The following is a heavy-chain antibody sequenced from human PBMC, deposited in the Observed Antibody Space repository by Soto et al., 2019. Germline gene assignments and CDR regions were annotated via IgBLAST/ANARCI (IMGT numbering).Heavy chain of an antibody. V-gene: IGHV1-69*02. D-gene: IGHD2-2*01. CDR1: GGTFSTYT. Sequence: SVKVSCKASGGTFSTYTISWVRQAPGQGLEWMGRVIPILGIANYAQKLQGRVTITADKSTSTAYMELSSLRSEDTAVYYCATLPAAKYYFYYYMDVWGRGTTVTVSS. J-gene: IGHJ6*03. CDR2: VIPILGIA. CDR3: ATLPAAKYYFYYYMDV.